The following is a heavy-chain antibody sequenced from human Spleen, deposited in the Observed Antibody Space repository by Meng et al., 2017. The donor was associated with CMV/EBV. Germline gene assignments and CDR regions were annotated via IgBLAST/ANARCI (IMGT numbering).Heavy chain of an antibody. CDR2: IDPKSGDT. J-gene: IGHJ5*02. V-gene: IGHV1-2*02. CDR1: FSDYD. Sequence: FSDYDLHWVRQAPGQGLEWMGWIDPKSGDTNFAQKFQGRVTVTRDTSINTAYMELRRLRSDDTAVYYCTRGLTFSIYGVVTVNNWFDPWGPGTLVTVSS. CDR3: TRGLTFSIYGVVTVNNWFDP. D-gene: IGHD3-3*02.